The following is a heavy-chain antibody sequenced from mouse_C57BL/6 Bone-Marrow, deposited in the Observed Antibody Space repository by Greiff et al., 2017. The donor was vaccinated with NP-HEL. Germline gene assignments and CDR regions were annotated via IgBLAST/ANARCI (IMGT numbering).Heavy chain of an antibody. Sequence: VQLQQSGPELVKPGASVKISCKASGYAFSSSWMNWVKQRPGKGLEWIGRIYPGDGDTNYNGKFKGKATLTADKSSSTAYMQLSSLTSEDSAVYFCARNTKGFAYWGQGTLVTVSA. CDR1: GYAFSSSW. CDR3: ARNTKGFAY. CDR2: IYPGDGDT. D-gene: IGHD1-1*01. J-gene: IGHJ3*01. V-gene: IGHV1-82*01.